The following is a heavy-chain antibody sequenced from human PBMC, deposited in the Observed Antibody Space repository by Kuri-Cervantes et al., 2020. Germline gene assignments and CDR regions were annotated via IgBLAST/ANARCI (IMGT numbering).Heavy chain of an antibody. CDR2: IWYDGSNK. CDR3: ARGSWFGDRYYGMDV. J-gene: IGHJ6*02. CDR1: GFTFSSYG. D-gene: IGHD3-10*01. Sequence: GESLKISCAASGFTFSSYGMHWVRQAPGKGLEWVAVIWYDGSNKYYADSVKGRFTISRDNSKNALYLQMNSLRAEDTAMYYCARGSWFGDRYYGMDVWGQGTTVTVSS. V-gene: IGHV3-33*01.